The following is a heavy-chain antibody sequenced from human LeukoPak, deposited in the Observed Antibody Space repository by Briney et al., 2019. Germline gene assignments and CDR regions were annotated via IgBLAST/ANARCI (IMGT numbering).Heavy chain of an antibody. J-gene: IGHJ4*02. CDR3: ARVGGSYFSLDY. V-gene: IGHV3-74*01. CDR1: GFTFRSYW. Sequence: GGSLRLSCVASGFTFRSYWMHWIRQAPGKGLVWVSRIKSDGSITAYADSVKGRFTISRDNAKNSLYLQMNSLRAEDTAVYYCARVGGSYFSLDYWGQGTLVTVSS. CDR2: IKSDGSIT. D-gene: IGHD1-26*01.